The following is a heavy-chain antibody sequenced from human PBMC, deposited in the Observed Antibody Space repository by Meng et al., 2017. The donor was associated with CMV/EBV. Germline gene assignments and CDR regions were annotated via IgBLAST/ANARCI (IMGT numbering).Heavy chain of an antibody. CDR3: AKGGPYYYDSSGYLGDDY. D-gene: IGHD3-22*01. Sequence: TFSSYALRWVRPAPGKGLAWVSAVSGSGGSTYYADSVKGRFTISRDNSKNTLYLQMNSLRAEDTAVYYCAKGGPYYYDSSGYLGDDYWGQGTLVTVSS. J-gene: IGHJ4*02. CDR1: TFSSYA. CDR2: VSGSGGST. V-gene: IGHV3-23*01.